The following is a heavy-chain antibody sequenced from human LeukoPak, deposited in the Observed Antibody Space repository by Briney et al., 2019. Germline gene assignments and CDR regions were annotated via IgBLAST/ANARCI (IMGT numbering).Heavy chain of an antibody. CDR1: EYTFTGYY. Sequence: ASVKVSCKASEYTFTGYYMNWVRQAPGQGLEWMGWINPDSGGTNYAQNFQGRVTMTRETSINTAYMELSGLRSDDTAVYYCARDRDTIAETDAGRDHFHYWGQGTLVTVSS. J-gene: IGHJ4*02. V-gene: IGHV1-2*02. CDR2: INPDSGGT. CDR3: ARDRDTIAETDAGRDHFHY. D-gene: IGHD6-13*01.